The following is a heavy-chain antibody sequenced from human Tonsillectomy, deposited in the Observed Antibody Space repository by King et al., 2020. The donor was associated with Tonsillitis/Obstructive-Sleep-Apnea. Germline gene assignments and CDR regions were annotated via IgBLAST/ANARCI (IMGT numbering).Heavy chain of an antibody. V-gene: IGHV3-11*06. Sequence: VQLVESGGGLVKPGGSLRLSCAASGFTFSDYYMSWVRQAPGKGLEWVSYISSSSSYTNYADSVKGRLTISRDNAKNSLYLQMNSLRAEDTAVYYCARDCGGYSGNPGLDYWGQGTLVTVSS. CDR2: ISSSSSYT. CDR3: ARDCGGYSGNPGLDY. D-gene: IGHD5-12*01. J-gene: IGHJ4*02. CDR1: GFTFSDYY.